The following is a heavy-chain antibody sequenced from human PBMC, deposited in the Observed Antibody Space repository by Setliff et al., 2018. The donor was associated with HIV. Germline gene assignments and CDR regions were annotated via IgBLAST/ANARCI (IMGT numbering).Heavy chain of an antibody. V-gene: IGHV4-4*09. Sequence: SETLSLTCTVSGGSISGYHWNWLRQTPGKGLEWIGYIYTSRGTNYNHSRRTRVIISVDTSNQFSLKLSSVTAADAAVYYCARSPSYRSSWEYYFDYWGQGILVTVPQ. D-gene: IGHD6-13*01. CDR3: ARSPSYRSSWEYYFDY. CDR2: IYTSRGT. CDR1: GGSISGYH. J-gene: IGHJ4*02.